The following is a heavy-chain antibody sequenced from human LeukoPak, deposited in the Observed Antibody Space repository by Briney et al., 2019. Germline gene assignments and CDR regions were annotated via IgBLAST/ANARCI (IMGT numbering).Heavy chain of an antibody. J-gene: IGHJ4*02. CDR2: IYYSGST. CDR3: ARVDRDYYDSGSSFEY. Sequence: SETLSLTCTVYGGSISSYYWSWIRQRPGKGLEWIGYIYYSGSTNYNPSLKSRVTISVDTSNNQFSLKLSSVTAADTAVYYCARVDRDYYDSGSSFEYWGQGTLVSVSS. D-gene: IGHD3-10*01. V-gene: IGHV4-59*01. CDR1: GGSISSYY.